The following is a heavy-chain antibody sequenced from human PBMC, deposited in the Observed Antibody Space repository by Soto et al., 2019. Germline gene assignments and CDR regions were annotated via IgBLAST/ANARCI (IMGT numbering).Heavy chain of an antibody. CDR3: ATGKKWFDP. J-gene: IGHJ5*02. V-gene: IGHV4-30-2*01. Sequence: PSETLSLTCAVSGGSISSGGYSWSWIRQPPGKGLEWIGYIYHSGSTYYNPSLKSRVTISVDRSKNQFSLKLSSVTAADTAVYYCATGKKWFDPWGQGTLVTVSS. CDR1: GGSISSGGYS. CDR2: IYHSGST.